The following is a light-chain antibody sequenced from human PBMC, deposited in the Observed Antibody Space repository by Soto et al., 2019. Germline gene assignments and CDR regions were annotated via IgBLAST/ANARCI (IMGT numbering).Light chain of an antibody. J-gene: IGKJ4*01. CDR3: QQSYSSLLP. Sequence: DIQMTQSPSSLSASVGDRVTITCRASQTIISYLNWYQQKPGKAPKLLIYLKSSLESGVPSRFRGSGSGTDFTLTISSLQPEDFATYYCQQSYSSLLPFGGGTKVDI. V-gene: IGKV1-39*01. CDR1: QTIISY. CDR2: LKS.